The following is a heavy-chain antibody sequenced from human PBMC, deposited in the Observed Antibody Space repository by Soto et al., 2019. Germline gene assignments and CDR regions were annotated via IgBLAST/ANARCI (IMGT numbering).Heavy chain of an antibody. V-gene: IGHV3-23*01. CDR2: IISSGGST. D-gene: IGHD6-13*01. J-gene: IGHJ6*02. Sequence: GGSLRLSCAVSGFTFSDYGMRWVRQGPGKGLEWVSTIISSGGSTYYADSVKGRFTISRDNSKNTLYLQMNSLRAEDTAVYYCAKQLGYSTMDVWGQGTTVTVSS. CDR3: AKQLGYSTMDV. CDR1: GFTFSDYG.